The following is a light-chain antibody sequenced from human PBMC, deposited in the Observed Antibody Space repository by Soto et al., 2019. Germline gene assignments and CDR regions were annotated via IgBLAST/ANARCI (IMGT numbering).Light chain of an antibody. CDR2: DAS. Sequence: IVLTQSPDTLSLSPGERATLSCRASQSLDNNYLTWYQQKPGQAPRLLIYDASTRATGIPDRFSASGSGTDFTLTISRLEPEDFAVYYCQQYDRSPRTFGQGTKVEIK. CDR1: QSLDNNY. V-gene: IGKV3-20*01. CDR3: QQYDRSPRT. J-gene: IGKJ1*01.